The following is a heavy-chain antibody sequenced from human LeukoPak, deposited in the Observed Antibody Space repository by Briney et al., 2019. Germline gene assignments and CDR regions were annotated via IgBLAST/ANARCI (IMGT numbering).Heavy chain of an antibody. CDR1: GFTFRTYH. CDR3: ARENYGDSGGLDY. D-gene: IGHD4-17*01. Sequence: PGGSLRLSCATSGFTFRTYHMHWVRQAPGKGLEWVGVIWYRATENDYADSVKGRFTISRDDSRNTVYLEMKSLRVEDTAVYYCARENYGDSGGLDYWGRGTLVTVS. J-gene: IGHJ4*02. V-gene: IGHV3-33*01. CDR2: IWYRATEN.